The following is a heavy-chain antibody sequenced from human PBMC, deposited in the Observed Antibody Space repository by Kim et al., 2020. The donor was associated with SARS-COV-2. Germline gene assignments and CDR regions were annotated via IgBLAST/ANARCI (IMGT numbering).Heavy chain of an antibody. CDR2: ISGSGGST. D-gene: IGHD1-26*01. CDR1: GFTFSSYA. J-gene: IGHJ3*01. V-gene: IGHV3-23*01. CDR3: AKVKWAPYDAFDV. Sequence: GGSLRLSCAASGFTFSSYAMSWVRQAPGKGLEWVSAISGSGGSTYYADSVKGRFTISRDNSKNTLYLQMNSLRAEDTDVYYCAKVKWAPYDAFDVWGQGTMGTVSS.